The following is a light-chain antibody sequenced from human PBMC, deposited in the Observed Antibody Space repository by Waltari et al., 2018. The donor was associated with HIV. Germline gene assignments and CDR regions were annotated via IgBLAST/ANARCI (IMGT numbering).Light chain of an antibody. V-gene: IGLV1-47*01. J-gene: IGLJ3*02. CDR1: DSNIGSNY. CDR2: KNN. Sequence: QSVVTQPPSASGTPGQRVTISCSGGDSNIGSNYVYWYQDLPGTAPKPLIYKNNQRSSGVPDRFSGSKSDTSASLAISGLRSEDEADYYCASWDDNLNSWVFGGGTKLTVL. CDR3: ASWDDNLNSWV.